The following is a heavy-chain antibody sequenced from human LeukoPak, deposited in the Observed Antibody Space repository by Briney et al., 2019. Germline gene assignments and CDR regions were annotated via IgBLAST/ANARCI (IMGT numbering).Heavy chain of an antibody. Sequence: PSETLSLTCTVSGYSISSGYYWGWIRQPPGKGLEWIGAIYHSGSSYYDSSLKSRVTISADTSKNQLSLKLSSVTAADTAVYYCARILPTYYSDRSGFIDFWGQGTLVTVSS. J-gene: IGHJ4*02. V-gene: IGHV4-38-2*02. CDR1: GYSISSGYY. CDR3: ARILPTYYSDRSGFIDF. D-gene: IGHD3-22*01. CDR2: IYHSGSS.